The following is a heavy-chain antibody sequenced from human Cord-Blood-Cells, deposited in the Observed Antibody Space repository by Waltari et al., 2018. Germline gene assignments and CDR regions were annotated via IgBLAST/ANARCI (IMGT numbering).Heavy chain of an antibody. D-gene: IGHD2-21*01. CDR3: ARGPPAYCGGDCYSDAFDI. CDR1: GYTFTSYD. J-gene: IGHJ3*02. V-gene: IGHV1-8*03. Sequence: QVQLVQSGAEVKKPGASVKVSCKASGYTFTSYDIHWVRQATGHGLEWMGWMNPNSGNTGYAQKFQGRVTITRNTSISTAYMELSSLRSEDTAVYYCARGPPAYCGGDCYSDAFDIWGQGTMVTVSS. CDR2: MNPNSGNT.